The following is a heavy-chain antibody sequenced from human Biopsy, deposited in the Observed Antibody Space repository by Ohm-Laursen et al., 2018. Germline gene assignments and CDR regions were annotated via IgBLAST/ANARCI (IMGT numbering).Heavy chain of an antibody. Sequence: SLRLSCSASGFTFSYYGMHWVRQAPGKGLEWVAVIWYDGSEKYYADSVKGRFTISRDNSKNTLSLQMNSLRVEDTAMYYCLREAATGYYRTADFWGQGTLVTVPS. CDR3: LREAATGYYRTADF. J-gene: IGHJ4*02. CDR2: IWYDGSEK. V-gene: IGHV3-33*01. D-gene: IGHD3-9*01. CDR1: GFTFSYYG.